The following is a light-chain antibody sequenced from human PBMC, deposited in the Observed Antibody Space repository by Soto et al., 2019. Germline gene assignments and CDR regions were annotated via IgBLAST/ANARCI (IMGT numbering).Light chain of an antibody. V-gene: IGKV3-15*01. CDR2: GAS. CDR3: QQYDIWPPT. Sequence: EILVTQSPAILSVSPGERATVSCRASQSVSTNLAWFQQEPGQTPRLLFNGASTRATGIPARFTGSGSATEFILTISSLQSEDFAVYYCQQYDIWPPTFGQGTKVDIK. J-gene: IGKJ1*01. CDR1: QSVSTN.